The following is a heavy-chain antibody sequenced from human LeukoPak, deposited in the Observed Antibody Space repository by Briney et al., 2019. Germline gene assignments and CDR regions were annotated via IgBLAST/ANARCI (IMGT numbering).Heavy chain of an antibody. CDR2: ISYDGITK. V-gene: IGHV3-30-3*01. CDR1: GFTFNNYA. Sequence: GGSLRLSCAVSGFTFNNYAIHWVRQAPGKGLEWVAFISYDGITKYYADFVKGRFTISRDNSKNTLYLQMNSLRAEDTAVYYCAKEGNWNYYYYYGMDVWGQGTTVTVSS. J-gene: IGHJ6*02. D-gene: IGHD1-20*01. CDR3: AKEGNWNYYYYYGMDV.